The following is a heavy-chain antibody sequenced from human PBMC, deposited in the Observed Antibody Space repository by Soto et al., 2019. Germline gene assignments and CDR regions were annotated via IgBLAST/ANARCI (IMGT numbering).Heavy chain of an antibody. CDR3: ARQTYLTYFDI. J-gene: IGHJ3*02. CDR2: VYYNGSP. D-gene: IGHD3-16*01. Sequence: QLQLQESGPGLVKPSETLSLTCTVSRGSIQSSTYYWGWIRQPPGKGLEWIGTVYYNGSPYFNPSLKSRLTLSAAPSHNQFSLRLASVTAADTAVYYCARQTYLTYFDIWGKGTMVTVSS. V-gene: IGHV4-39*01. CDR1: RGSIQSSTYY.